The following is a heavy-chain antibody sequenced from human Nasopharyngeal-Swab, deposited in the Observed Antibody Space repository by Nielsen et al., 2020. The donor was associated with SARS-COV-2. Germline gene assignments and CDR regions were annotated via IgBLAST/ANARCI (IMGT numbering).Heavy chain of an antibody. Sequence: GESLKISCAASGFTFSGYSMNWVRQAPGKGLEWVSYISSSSSTIYYADSVKGRFTISRDNAKNSLYLQMNSLRDEDTAVYYCASLSTGSTGWYYYYGMDVWGQGTTVTVSS. CDR1: GFTFSGYS. J-gene: IGHJ6*02. CDR3: ASLSTGSTGWYYYYGMDV. D-gene: IGHD1-7*01. CDR2: ISSSSSTI. V-gene: IGHV3-48*02.